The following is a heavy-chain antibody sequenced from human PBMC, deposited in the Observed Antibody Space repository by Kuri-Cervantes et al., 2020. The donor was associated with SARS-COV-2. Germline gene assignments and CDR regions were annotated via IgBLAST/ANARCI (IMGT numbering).Heavy chain of an antibody. J-gene: IGHJ6*03. D-gene: IGHD3-3*01. V-gene: IGHV3-74*01. CDR1: GFTFSSYA. Sequence: GESLKISCAASGFTFSSYAMHWVRQAPGKGLVWVSRINSDGSSTSYADSVKGRFTISRDNAKNTLYLQMNSLRAEDTAVYYCARDPLDFWSAHYYYYMDVWGKGTTVTVSS. CDR3: ARDPLDFWSAHYYYYMDV. CDR2: INSDGSST.